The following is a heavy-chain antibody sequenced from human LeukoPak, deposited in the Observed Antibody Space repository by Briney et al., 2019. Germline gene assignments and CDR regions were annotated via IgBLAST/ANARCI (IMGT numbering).Heavy chain of an antibody. V-gene: IGHV4-34*01. J-gene: IGHJ6*02. CDR3: ARDGGIAAAGPVNSYYYYGMDV. CDR1: GGSFSGYY. D-gene: IGHD6-13*01. CDR2: INHSGST. Sequence: LKPSETLSLTCAVYGGSFSGYYWSWIRQPPGKGLEWIGEINHSGSTNYNPSLKSRVTISVDTSKNQFSPKLSSVTAADTAVYYCARDGGIAAAGPVNSYYYYGMDVWGQGTTVTVSS.